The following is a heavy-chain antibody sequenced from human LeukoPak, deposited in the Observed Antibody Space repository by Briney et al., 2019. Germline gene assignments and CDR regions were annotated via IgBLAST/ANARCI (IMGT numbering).Heavy chain of an antibody. D-gene: IGHD6-19*01. V-gene: IGHV4-38-2*01. CDR3: GRQGGERGWYLD. CDR2: IYHSGST. J-gene: IGHJ4*02. CDR1: GYSISSGYY. Sequence: SETLSLTCAVSGYSISSGYYWGWIRQPPGKGLEWIGSIYHSGSTYYNPSLKSRVTISVDTSKNQFSLKLSSVTAADTAVYYCGRQGGERGWYLDWDQGTLVTVSS.